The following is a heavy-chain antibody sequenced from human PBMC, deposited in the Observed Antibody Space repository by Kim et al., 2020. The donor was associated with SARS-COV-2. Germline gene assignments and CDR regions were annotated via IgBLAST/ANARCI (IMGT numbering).Heavy chain of an antibody. CDR2: ISSSSSTI. J-gene: IGHJ4*02. D-gene: IGHD3-22*01. CDR3: ASGTYYYDSSGPQFDY. V-gene: IGHV3-48*02. Sequence: GGSLRLSCAASGFTFSSYSMNWVRQAPGKGLEWVSYISSSSSTIYYADSVKGRFTISRDNAKNSLYLQMNSLRDEDTAVYYCASGTYYYDSSGPQFDYWGQGTLVTVSS. CDR1: GFTFSSYS.